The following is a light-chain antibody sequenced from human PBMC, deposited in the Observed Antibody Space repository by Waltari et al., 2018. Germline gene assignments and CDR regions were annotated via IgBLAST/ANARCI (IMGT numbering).Light chain of an antibody. CDR3: SSYTNSSTYV. CDR2: EVT. Sequence: QSALTQPASVSGSPGQSITISCTGTNSDVGGYNYVSWYQQRPGKAPQLLVSEVTNRPSGVSNRFSGSTADNTASLTISGLLAEDEADYYCSSYTNSSTYVFGTGTKVTVL. V-gene: IGLV2-14*01. CDR1: NSDVGGYNY. J-gene: IGLJ1*01.